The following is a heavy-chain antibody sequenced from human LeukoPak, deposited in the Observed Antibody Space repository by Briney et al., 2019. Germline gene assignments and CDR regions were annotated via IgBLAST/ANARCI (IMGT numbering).Heavy chain of an antibody. CDR1: GYSISSGYY. CDR2: IYHSGST. Sequence: PSETLSLTCTVSGYSISSGYYWGWIRQPPGKGLEWIGSIYHSGSTYYNPSLKSRVTISVDTSKNQFSLKLSSVTAADTAVYYCARSTSYYYGSGSYYNDYWGQGTLVTVSS. V-gene: IGHV4-38-2*02. CDR3: ARSTSYYYGSGSYYNDY. D-gene: IGHD3-10*01. J-gene: IGHJ4*02.